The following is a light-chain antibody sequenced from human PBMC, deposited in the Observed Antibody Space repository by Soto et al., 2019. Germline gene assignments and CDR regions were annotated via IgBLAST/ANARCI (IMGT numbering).Light chain of an antibody. CDR1: KSVSSSN. V-gene: IGKV3-20*01. CDR2: GAS. Sequence: EIVLTQSPATLSLSPGERATLSCRASKSVSSSNLAWYQQKPGQAPRLVISGASSRAAGLPDRFSGSGSGTDFTLTISRLEPEDFAVYYCKHYDDSPPRYTFGQGTKLEIK. J-gene: IGKJ2*01. CDR3: KHYDDSPPRYT.